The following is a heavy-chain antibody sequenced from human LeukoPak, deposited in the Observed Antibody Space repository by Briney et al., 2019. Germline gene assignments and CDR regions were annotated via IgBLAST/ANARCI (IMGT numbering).Heavy chain of an antibody. Sequence: ASVKVSCKASGYTFTNYGISWVRQAPGQGLEWMGWISAYNGNTNYAQKLQGRVTMTTDTSTSTAYMELRSLRSDDTAVYYCARFDYYDSSGYPDYWGQGTLVTVSS. CDR1: GYTFTNYG. V-gene: IGHV1-18*01. CDR3: ARFDYYDSSGYPDY. J-gene: IGHJ4*02. D-gene: IGHD3-22*01. CDR2: ISAYNGNT.